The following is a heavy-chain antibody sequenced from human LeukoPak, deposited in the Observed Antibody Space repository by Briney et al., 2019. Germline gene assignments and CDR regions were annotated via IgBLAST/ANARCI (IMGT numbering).Heavy chain of an antibody. Sequence: SETLSLTCAVYGGSFSGYYWSWIRQPPGKGLEWIGEINHSGSTNYNPSLKSRVTISVDTSKNQFSLKLSSVTAADTAVYYCARGIGPYFQHRGQGTLVTVSS. CDR1: GGSFSGYY. CDR2: INHSGST. J-gene: IGHJ1*01. CDR3: ARGIGPYFQH. V-gene: IGHV4-34*01.